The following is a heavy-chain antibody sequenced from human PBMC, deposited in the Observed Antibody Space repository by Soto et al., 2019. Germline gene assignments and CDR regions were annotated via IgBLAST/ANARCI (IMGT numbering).Heavy chain of an antibody. Sequence: EVQLVESGGGLVQPGGSLRLSCAASGFTFSNYWMYWVRQAPGKGLVWVSRVNNDGTDTTHADSVKGRFTISRDNAEKTLNPQMNSLTAEDTAVYYGSRGGLQHALDVWGQGSTVTVTS. V-gene: IGHV3-74*03. D-gene: IGHD6-13*01. CDR2: VNNDGTDT. J-gene: IGHJ6*02. CDR1: GFTFSNYW. CDR3: SRGGLQHALDV.